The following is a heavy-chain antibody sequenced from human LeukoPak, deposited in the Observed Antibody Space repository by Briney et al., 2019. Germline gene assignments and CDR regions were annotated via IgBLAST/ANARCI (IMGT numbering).Heavy chain of an antibody. J-gene: IGHJ3*02. D-gene: IGHD5-12*01. CDR2: ISYDGSNK. Sequence: GRSLRLSCAASGLTFSSYAMHWVRQAPGKGLEWVAVISYDGSNKYYADSVKGRFTISRDNSKNTLYLQMNSLRAEDTAVYYCARDKGGYDSLDAFDIWGQGTMVTVSS. CDR3: ARDKGGYDSLDAFDI. CDR1: GLTFSSYA. V-gene: IGHV3-30*01.